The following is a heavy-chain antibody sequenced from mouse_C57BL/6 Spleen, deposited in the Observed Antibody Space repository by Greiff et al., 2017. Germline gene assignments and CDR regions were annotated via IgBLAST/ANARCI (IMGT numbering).Heavy chain of an antibody. D-gene: IGHD3-1*01. Sequence: VQLQQPGAELVRPGSSVKLSCKASGYTFTSYWMDWVKQRPGQGLEWIGNIYPSDSETHYNQKFKDKATLTVDKSSSTAYMQLSSLTSEDSAVYYWARMEARCLFDYWGQGTPPTVSS. J-gene: IGHJ2*01. V-gene: IGHV1-61*01. CDR2: IYPSDSET. CDR1: GYTFTSYW. CDR3: ARMEARCLFDY.